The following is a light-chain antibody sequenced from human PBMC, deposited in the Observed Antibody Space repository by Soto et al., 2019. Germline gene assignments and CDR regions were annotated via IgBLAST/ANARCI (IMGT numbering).Light chain of an antibody. CDR1: QSVAANY. CDR3: HQYGTASLT. Sequence: EVVLTQSPGTLSLSPGERATLSCRASQSVAANYLAWYRQKRGQAPRLLIYGASSRATGIPDRFSGSGSGTDFTLTISRLEPEDFSVYYCHQYGTASLTFGPGTKVD. J-gene: IGKJ3*01. V-gene: IGKV3-20*01. CDR2: GAS.